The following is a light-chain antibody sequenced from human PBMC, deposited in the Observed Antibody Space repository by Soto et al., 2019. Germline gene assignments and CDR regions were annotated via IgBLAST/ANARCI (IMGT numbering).Light chain of an antibody. Sequence: QSALTQPASVSGSPGQSITISCDGTSSDVGGYKYVSWYQQHPGKAPKLMIYEVSNRPSGVSNRFSGSKSGNTASLAISGLQAEDEADYYCSSYTSSNTVVFGGGTKVTVL. J-gene: IGLJ3*02. V-gene: IGLV2-14*01. CDR1: SSDVGGYKY. CDR2: EVS. CDR3: SSYTSSNTVV.